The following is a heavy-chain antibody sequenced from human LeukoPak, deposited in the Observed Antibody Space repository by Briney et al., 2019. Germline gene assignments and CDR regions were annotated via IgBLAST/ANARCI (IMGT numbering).Heavy chain of an antibody. Sequence: GGSLRLSCAASGFTFDDYAMHWVRQAPGKGLEWVSLISGDGGSTYYADSVKGRFTISRDNAKNSLYLQMNSLRAEDTAVYYCARDPEAFDIWGQGTMVTVSS. CDR3: ARDPEAFDI. CDR1: GFTFDDYA. J-gene: IGHJ3*02. CDR2: ISGDGGST. V-gene: IGHV3-43*02.